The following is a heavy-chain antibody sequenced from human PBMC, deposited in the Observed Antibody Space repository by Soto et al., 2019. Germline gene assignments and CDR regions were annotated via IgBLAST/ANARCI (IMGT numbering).Heavy chain of an antibody. Sequence: PGGSLRLSCAASEFTFSSYAMSWVRQAPGKGLEWVSAISGGGGSTDYADSVKGRFTISRDNSKNTLYLQMNSLRAEDTAVYYCESGTYYYDSSGHPPFDYWGQGTLVTAPQ. CDR2: ISGGGGST. J-gene: IGHJ4*02. CDR3: ESGTYYYDSSGHPPFDY. D-gene: IGHD3-22*01. V-gene: IGHV3-23*01. CDR1: EFTFSSYA.